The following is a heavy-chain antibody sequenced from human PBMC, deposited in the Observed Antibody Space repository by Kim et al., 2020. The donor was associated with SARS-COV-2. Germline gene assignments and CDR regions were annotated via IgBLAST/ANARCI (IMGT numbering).Heavy chain of an antibody. D-gene: IGHD2-21*02. CDR2: IIGSGGST. CDR3: AKATKHIVVVTAIYFDY. V-gene: IGHV3-23*01. Sequence: GGSLRLSCAASGFTFSSYAMSWVRQAPGKGLEWVSAIIGSGGSTYYADSVKGRFTISRDNSKNTLYLQMNSLRAEDPAVYYCAKATKHIVVVTAIYFDYWGQGTLLTVSS. CDR1: GFTFSSYA. J-gene: IGHJ4*02.